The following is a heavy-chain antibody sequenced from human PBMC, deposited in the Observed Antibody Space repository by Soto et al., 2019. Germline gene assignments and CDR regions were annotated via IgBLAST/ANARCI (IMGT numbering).Heavy chain of an antibody. CDR3: ARDRGRHDYGDYVRYIDF. CDR1: GGTFSSYA. D-gene: IGHD4-17*01. Sequence: GASVKVSCKASGGTFSSYAISWVRQAPGQGLEWMGGIIPIFGTANYAQKFQGRVTITADESTSTAYMELSSLRSEDTAVYYCARDRGRHDYGDYVRYIDFWGQGTLVTVSS. J-gene: IGHJ4*02. V-gene: IGHV1-69*13. CDR2: IIPIFGTA.